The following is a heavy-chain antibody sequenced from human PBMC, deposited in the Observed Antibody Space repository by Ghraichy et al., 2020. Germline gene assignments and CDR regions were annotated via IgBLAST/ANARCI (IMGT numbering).Heavy chain of an antibody. V-gene: IGHV4-59*08. Sequence: SETLSLTCTVSGGSISSYYWSWIRQPPGKGLEWIGYFYYSGSTNYNPSLKSRVTISVDTSKNQFSLKLSSVTAADTAVYYGASNKYGIDVWGQGTTVTVSS. J-gene: IGHJ6*02. CDR2: FYYSGST. D-gene: IGHD1/OR15-1a*01. CDR3: ASNKYGIDV. CDR1: GGSISSYY.